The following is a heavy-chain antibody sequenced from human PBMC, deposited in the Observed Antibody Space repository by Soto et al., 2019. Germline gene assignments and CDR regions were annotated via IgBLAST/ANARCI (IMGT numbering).Heavy chain of an antibody. CDR2: INHSGST. V-gene: IGHV4-34*01. D-gene: IGHD5-18*01. J-gene: IGHJ4*02. CDR3: AGTEYVDTALIFDY. CDR1: GGSFSGYY. Sequence: SETLSLTCAVYGGSFSGYYWSWIRQPPGKGLEWIGEINHSGSTNYNPSLKSRVTISVDTSKNQFSLKLSSVTAADTAVYYCAGTEYVDTALIFDYWGQGTLVTVSS.